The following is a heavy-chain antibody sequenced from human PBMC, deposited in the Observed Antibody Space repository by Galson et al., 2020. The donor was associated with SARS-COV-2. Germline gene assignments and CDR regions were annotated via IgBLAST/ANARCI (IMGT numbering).Heavy chain of an antibody. CDR2: IYYSGTT. CDR1: GGSISSYY. CDR3: ARSIGAGDFGDYGPRYYFDY. Sequence: SETLSLTCSVSGGSISSYYWSWVRQPPGKGLEWIGYIYYSGTTKYNPSLKSRVTISLDTSENHFSLWLNSVTAADTAVYYCARSIGAGDFGDYGPRYYFDYWGQGSLVTVSS. V-gene: IGHV4-59*01. D-gene: IGHD4-17*01. J-gene: IGHJ4*02.